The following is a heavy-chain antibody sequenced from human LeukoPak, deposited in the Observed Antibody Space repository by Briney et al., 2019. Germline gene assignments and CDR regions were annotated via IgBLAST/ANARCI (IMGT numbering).Heavy chain of an antibody. D-gene: IGHD3-16*02. J-gene: IGHJ4*02. Sequence: SETLSLTCAVYGGSFSGYYWSWIRQPPGKGLEWIGEINHSGSTNYNPSLKSRVTISVDTSKNQFSLKLSSVTAADTAVYYCARGWSDGYDYVWGSYRRPCFDYWGQGTLVTVSS. CDR1: GGSFSGYY. CDR2: INHSGST. V-gene: IGHV4-34*01. CDR3: ARGWSDGYDYVWGSYRRPCFDY.